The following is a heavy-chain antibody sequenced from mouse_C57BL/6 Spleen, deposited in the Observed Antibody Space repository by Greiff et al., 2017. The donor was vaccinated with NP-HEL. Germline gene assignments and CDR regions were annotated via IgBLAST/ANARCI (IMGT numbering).Heavy chain of an antibody. CDR2: INPGSGGT. CDR3: ARSRSYEYFDV. Sequence: VQLQQSGAELVRPGTSVKVSCKASGYAFTNYLIEWVKQRPGQGLEWIGVINPGSGGTNYNEKLKGKATLTADKSSSTAYMQLSSLTSEDSAVYFCARSRSYEYFDVWGTGTTVTVSS. CDR1: GYAFTNYL. J-gene: IGHJ1*03. V-gene: IGHV1-54*01. D-gene: IGHD1-1*01.